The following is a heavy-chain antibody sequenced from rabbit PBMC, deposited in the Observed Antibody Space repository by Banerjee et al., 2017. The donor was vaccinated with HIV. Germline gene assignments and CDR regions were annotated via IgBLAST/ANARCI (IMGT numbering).Heavy chain of an antibody. V-gene: IGHV1S40*01. CDR3: ARAVDAWDYARYPYHFNL. D-gene: IGHD7-1*01. Sequence: QSLEESGGDLVKPGASLTLTCTASGFSFSSYYYMYWVRQAPGKGLEWIACIYTSSGSTYYASWAKGRFTISKTSSTTVTLQMTSLTAADTATYFCARAVDAWDYARYPYHFNLWGPGTLVTVS. J-gene: IGHJ4*01. CDR2: IYTSSGST. CDR1: GFSFSSYYY.